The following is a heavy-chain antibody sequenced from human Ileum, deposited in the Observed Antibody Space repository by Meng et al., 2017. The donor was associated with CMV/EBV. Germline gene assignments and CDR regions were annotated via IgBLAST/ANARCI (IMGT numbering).Heavy chain of an antibody. CDR1: VGSTTTYF. CDR3: ARVHCSSTNSDNGMDV. D-gene: IGHD2-2*01. CDR2: IYYSGST. Sequence: SETLSLTCTVSVGSTTTYFWIWIRQPPGKGLEWIGYIYYSGSTNYNPSLKSRVTISVDTSKNQFSLKLSSVNAADTDVYDCARVHCSSTNSDNGMDVWGQGTTVPVSS. J-gene: IGHJ6*02. V-gene: IGHV4-59*01.